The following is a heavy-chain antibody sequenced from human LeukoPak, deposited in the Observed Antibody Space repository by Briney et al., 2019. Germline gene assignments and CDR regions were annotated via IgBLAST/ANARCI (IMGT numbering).Heavy chain of an antibody. CDR2: VYYSGST. CDR3: ARGRGGYYFDY. Sequence: PSETLSLTCTVSGGSISNYHWSWIRQAPGKRLEWIGYVYYSGSTSYNPSLKSRLTISVDTSKNQFSLKLSSVTAADTAVYYCARGRGGYYFDYWGQGTLVTVSS. D-gene: IGHD3-10*01. V-gene: IGHV4-59*01. CDR1: GGSISNYH. J-gene: IGHJ4*02.